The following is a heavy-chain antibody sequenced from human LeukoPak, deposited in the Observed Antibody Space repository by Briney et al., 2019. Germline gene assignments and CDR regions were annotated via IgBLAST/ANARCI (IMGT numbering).Heavy chain of an antibody. J-gene: IGHJ6*03. CDR3: ARILRRRMAAAGTAYSYYMDV. CDR1: GYTFTSYG. V-gene: IGHV1-18*01. CDR2: ISAYNGNT. D-gene: IGHD6-13*01. Sequence: ASVKVSCKASGYTFTSYGISWVRQAPGQGLEWMGWISAYNGNTNYAQKLQGRVTMTTDTSTSTAYMEVRSLRSDDTAVYYCARILRRRMAAAGTAYSYYMDVWGKGTTVTISS.